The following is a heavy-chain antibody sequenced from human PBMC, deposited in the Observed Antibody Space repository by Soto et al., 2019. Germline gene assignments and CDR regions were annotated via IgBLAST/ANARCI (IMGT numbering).Heavy chain of an antibody. D-gene: IGHD3-22*01. Sequence: QVQLVQSGAEVKKPGASVKVSCKASGYTFTSYGISWVRQAPGQGLEWMGWISAYNGNTNYAQKLQGRVTMTTHTSTSTAYMELRSLRSDDTAVYYCARDRGDYYDSSGPAHYYYGMDVWGQGTTVTVSS. CDR1: GYTFTSYG. CDR3: ARDRGDYYDSSGPAHYYYGMDV. CDR2: ISAYNGNT. V-gene: IGHV1-18*04. J-gene: IGHJ6*02.